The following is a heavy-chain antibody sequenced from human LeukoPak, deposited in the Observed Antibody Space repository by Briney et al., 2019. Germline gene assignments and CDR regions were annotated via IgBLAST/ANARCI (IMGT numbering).Heavy chain of an antibody. V-gene: IGHV4-34*01. CDR2: INHSGST. CDR1: GGSFSGYY. J-gene: IGHJ4*02. CDR3: ARGGRRITMIVVVDTRGPYFDY. D-gene: IGHD3-22*01. Sequence: SETLSLTCAVYGGSFSGYYWSWIRQPPGKGLEWIGEINHSGSTNHNPSLKSRVTISVDTSKNQFSLKLSSVTAADTAVYYCARGGRRITMIVVVDTRGPYFDYWGQGTLVTVSS.